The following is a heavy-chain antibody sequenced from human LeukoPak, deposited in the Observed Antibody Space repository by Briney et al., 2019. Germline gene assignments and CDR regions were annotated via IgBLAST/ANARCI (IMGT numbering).Heavy chain of an antibody. CDR2: LTHDGNKK. V-gene: IGHV3-30*03. D-gene: IGHD3-22*01. J-gene: IGHJ4*02. CDR3: ARLHYYDSSGYFDY. CDR1: GFSFSNYG. Sequence: GGSLRLSCAASGFSFSNYGVHWVRQAPGKGLEWVAGLTHDGNKKYYIDSVEGRFTISRDNSKNTLHLQMNSLRADDTAVYYCARLHYYDSSGYFDYWGQGTLVTVSS.